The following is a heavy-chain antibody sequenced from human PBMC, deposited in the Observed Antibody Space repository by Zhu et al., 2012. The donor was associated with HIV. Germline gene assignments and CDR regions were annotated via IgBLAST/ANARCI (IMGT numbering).Heavy chain of an antibody. CDR1: GFTFSSYS. CDR3: ARALTMGYYYYGLDV. D-gene: IGHD1-14*01. Sequence: EVQLVESGGGLVKPGGSLRLSCAVSGFTFSSYSMNWVRQAPGKGLEWVSSISSSGSYIYYADSMKGRFTISRNNAKNSLYLQMNSLRADDTAVYYCARALTMGYYYYGLDVWGQGTTVTVSS. J-gene: IGHJ6*02. V-gene: IGHV3-21*02. CDR2: ISSSGSYI.